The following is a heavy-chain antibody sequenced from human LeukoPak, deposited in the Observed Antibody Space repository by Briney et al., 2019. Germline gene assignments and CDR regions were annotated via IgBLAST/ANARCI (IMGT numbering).Heavy chain of an antibody. V-gene: IGHV4-34*01. Sequence: SETLSLTCAVYGGSFSGYYWSWIRQPPGKGLEWIGEINHSGSTNYNPSLKSRVTISVATSKNQFSLKLSSVTAADPAVYYCARLDGGWELQTGGNYFDYWGQGTLVTVSS. J-gene: IGHJ4*02. CDR2: INHSGST. D-gene: IGHD1-26*01. CDR1: GGSFSGYY. CDR3: ARLDGGWELQTGGNYFDY.